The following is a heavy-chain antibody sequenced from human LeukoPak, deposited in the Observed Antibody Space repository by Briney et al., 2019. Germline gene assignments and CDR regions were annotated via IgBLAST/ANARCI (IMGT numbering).Heavy chain of an antibody. Sequence: GGSLRLSCAASGFTFNSYAMNWVRQAPRKGLEWVSSISGSGGSTYYADSVKGRFTISRDSSKNTLYLQINSLRAEDTAVYYCAKSDPVGSSSWYSVHPYYMDVWGKGTTVTVSS. J-gene: IGHJ6*03. D-gene: IGHD6-13*01. V-gene: IGHV3-23*01. CDR2: ISGSGGST. CDR1: GFTFNSYA. CDR3: AKSDPVGSSSWYSVHPYYMDV.